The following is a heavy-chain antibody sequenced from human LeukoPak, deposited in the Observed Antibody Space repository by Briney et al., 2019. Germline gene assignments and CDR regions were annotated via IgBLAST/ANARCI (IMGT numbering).Heavy chain of an antibody. V-gene: IGHV4-34*01. Sequence: SETLSLTCAVYGGSFSGYYWSWIRQPPGKGLEWIGEINHSGSTNYNPSLKSRVTISVDTSKNQFSLKLSSVTAADTAVYYCARERHSSSWYVPRDAFDIWGQGTMVTVSS. CDR2: INHSGST. D-gene: IGHD6-13*01. J-gene: IGHJ3*02. CDR3: ARERHSSSWYVPRDAFDI. CDR1: GGSFSGYY.